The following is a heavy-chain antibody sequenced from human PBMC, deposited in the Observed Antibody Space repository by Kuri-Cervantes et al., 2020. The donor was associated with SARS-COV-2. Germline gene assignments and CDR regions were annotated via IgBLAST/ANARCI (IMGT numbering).Heavy chain of an antibody. CDR1: GGSISSYY. Sequence: SETLSLTCTVSGGSISSYYWSWIRQPPGKGLEWIGYIYYTGSINYNPSLKSRVTISVDTSKNQFSLKLSSVTAADTAVYYCARGRIPWQQLAHYYSYGMDVWGQGTTVTVSS. CDR2: IYYTGSI. V-gene: IGHV4-59*12. D-gene: IGHD6-13*01. J-gene: IGHJ6*02. CDR3: ARGRIPWQQLAHYYSYGMDV.